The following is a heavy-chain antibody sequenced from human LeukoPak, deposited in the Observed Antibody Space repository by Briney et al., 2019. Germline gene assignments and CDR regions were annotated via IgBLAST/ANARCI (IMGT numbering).Heavy chain of an antibody. CDR3: ARDQDSSGLLDY. D-gene: IGHD3-22*01. V-gene: IGHV3-23*01. J-gene: IGHJ4*02. Sequence: PGGSLRLSCAASGFTFTSYAMSWVRQAPGKGLEWVSTISGSGGSTYYADSVKGRFTISRDNSKNTLYLQLNSLRAEDTAVYYCARDQDSSGLLDYWGQGTLVTVSS. CDR2: ISGSGGST. CDR1: GFTFTSYA.